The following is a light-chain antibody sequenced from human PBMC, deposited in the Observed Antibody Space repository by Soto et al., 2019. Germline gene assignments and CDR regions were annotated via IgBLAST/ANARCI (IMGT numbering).Light chain of an antibody. CDR3: SSYTSSLYV. CDR1: SSDVGGYNY. J-gene: IGLJ1*01. Sequence: QSALTQPASVSGSPGQSITISCTGTSSDVGGYNYVSWYQQHPGKAPKLMIYDVSNRPSGVSNRFSGSKSGNTASLTISGLHAEDEADYYCSSYTSSLYVFGTGTKVTVL. V-gene: IGLV2-14*01. CDR2: DVS.